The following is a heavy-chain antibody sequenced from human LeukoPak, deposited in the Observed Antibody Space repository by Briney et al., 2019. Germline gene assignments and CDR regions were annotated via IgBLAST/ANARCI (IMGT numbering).Heavy chain of an antibody. CDR3: AREFGDYYYVDV. CDR2: ISSSSSTI. Sequence: PGGSLRLSCAASGFTFSSYSMNWVRQAPGKGLEWVSYISSSSSTIYYADSVKGRFTISRDNAKNSLYLQMNSLRAEDTAVYYCAREFGDYYYVDVWGKGTTVSVSS. J-gene: IGHJ6*03. D-gene: IGHD3-16*01. V-gene: IGHV3-48*04. CDR1: GFTFSSYS.